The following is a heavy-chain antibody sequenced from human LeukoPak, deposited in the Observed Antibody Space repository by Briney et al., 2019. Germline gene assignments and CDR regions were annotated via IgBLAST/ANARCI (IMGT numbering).Heavy chain of an antibody. CDR2: INPNSGGT. CDR3: ARDLVLFNWVYFDY. D-gene: IGHD7-27*01. Sequence: ASVKVSCKASGYTFTGYYMHWVRQAPGQGLEWMGRINPNSGGTNYAQKFQGRVTMTRDTSISTACMELSRLRSDDTAVYYCARDLVLFNWVYFDYWGQGTLVTVSS. J-gene: IGHJ4*02. V-gene: IGHV1-2*06. CDR1: GYTFTGYY.